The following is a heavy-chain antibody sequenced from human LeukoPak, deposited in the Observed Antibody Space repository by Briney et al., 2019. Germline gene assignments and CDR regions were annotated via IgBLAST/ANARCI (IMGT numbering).Heavy chain of an antibody. Sequence: GGSLRLSCAASGFTFSSYAMNWVRQAPGKGLEWVSAISGSGDITYNADSVKGRFTISRDNSKNTLYLQMNSLRAEDTAVYYCAKASYYDILTGYYNPFDYWGQGTLVTVSS. V-gene: IGHV3-23*01. D-gene: IGHD3-9*01. J-gene: IGHJ4*02. CDR2: ISGSGDIT. CDR3: AKASYYDILTGYYNPFDY. CDR1: GFTFSSYA.